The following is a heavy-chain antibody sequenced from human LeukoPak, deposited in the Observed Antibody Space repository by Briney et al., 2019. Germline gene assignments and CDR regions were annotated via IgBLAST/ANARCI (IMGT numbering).Heavy chain of an antibody. D-gene: IGHD3-16*01. Sequence: GGSLRLSCAASGFTFSSYAMSWVRQAPGKGLEWVSAISGSGGSTYYADSVKGPFTISRDNSKNTLYLQMNSLRAEDTAVYYCAKGHVSYYYYGMDVWGQGTTVTVSS. V-gene: IGHV3-23*01. CDR1: GFTFSSYA. CDR3: AKGHVSYYYYGMDV. J-gene: IGHJ6*02. CDR2: ISGSGGST.